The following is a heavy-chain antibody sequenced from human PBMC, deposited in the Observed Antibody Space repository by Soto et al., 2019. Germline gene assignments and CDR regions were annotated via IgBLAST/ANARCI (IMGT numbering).Heavy chain of an antibody. D-gene: IGHD6-25*01. CDR2: FDPEDGET. CDR3: ATGRSKRLRLASFDY. J-gene: IGHJ4*02. V-gene: IGHV1-24*01. CDR1: GYTLTELS. Sequence: GASVKVSCKVSGYTLTELSMHWVRQAPGKGLEWMGGFDPEDGETIYAQKFQGRVTMTEDTSTDTAYMELSGLRSEDTAVYYCATGRSKRLRLASFDYWGQGTLVTVSS.